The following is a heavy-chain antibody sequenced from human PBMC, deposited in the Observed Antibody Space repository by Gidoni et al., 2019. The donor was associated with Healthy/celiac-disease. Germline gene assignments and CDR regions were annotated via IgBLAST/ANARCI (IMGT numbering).Heavy chain of an antibody. Sequence: EVQLVESGGGLVHPGGSLRLSCAASGFTFSSYEMNWVRQAPGKGLEWVSYISSSGSTIYYADSVKGRFTISRDNAKNSLYLQMNSLRAEDTAVYYCARSEYSSSSFDYWGQGTLVTVSS. CDR3: ARSEYSSSSFDY. V-gene: IGHV3-48*03. D-gene: IGHD6-6*01. J-gene: IGHJ4*02. CDR2: ISSSGSTI. CDR1: GFTFSSYE.